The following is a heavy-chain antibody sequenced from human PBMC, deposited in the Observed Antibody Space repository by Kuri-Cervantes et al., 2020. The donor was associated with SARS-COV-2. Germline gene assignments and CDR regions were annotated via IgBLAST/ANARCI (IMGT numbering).Heavy chain of an antibody. CDR1: GFTFNNYS. D-gene: IGHD2-2*01. Sequence: GGSLRLSCEVFGFTFNNYSMGWVRQAPGKGLEWVSSISSSGTYTYYADSLKGRFTISRDNAKDSMFLQMHSLRAEDSAVYYCARATLSGTSRWGDWFDSWGQGNPVTVSS. V-gene: IGHV3-21*01. CDR3: ARATLSGTSRWGDWFDS. CDR2: ISSSGTYT. J-gene: IGHJ5*01.